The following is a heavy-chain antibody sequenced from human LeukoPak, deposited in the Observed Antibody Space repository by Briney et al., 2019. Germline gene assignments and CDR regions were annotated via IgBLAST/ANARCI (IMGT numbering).Heavy chain of an antibody. Sequence: GGSLRLSCAASGFTFSSYAMSWVRQAPGQGLERVSPISGSGGSTYYADSVKGRFTISRDNSKNTLYLQMNSLRAGDTAVYYCARGQLWFDYWGQGTLVTVSS. CDR3: ARGQLWFDY. CDR1: GFTFSSYA. J-gene: IGHJ5*01. V-gene: IGHV3-23*01. CDR2: ISGSGGST. D-gene: IGHD5-18*01.